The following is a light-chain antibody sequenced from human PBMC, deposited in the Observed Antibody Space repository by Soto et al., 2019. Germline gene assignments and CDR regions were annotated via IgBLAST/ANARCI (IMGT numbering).Light chain of an antibody. V-gene: IGKV3-15*01. Sequence: EIVLTQSPGTLSLSPGERATLSCRTSQSVSSNLAWYQQNPGQAPRLLFYGASTRATGLPARFSGSGSGTDFTLTIHSLQSEDFVVYYCQQYDNWPWTFGQGTKVDIK. CDR3: QQYDNWPWT. CDR1: QSVSSN. J-gene: IGKJ1*01. CDR2: GAS.